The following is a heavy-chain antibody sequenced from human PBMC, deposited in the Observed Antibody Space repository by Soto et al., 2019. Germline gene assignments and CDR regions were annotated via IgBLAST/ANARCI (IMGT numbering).Heavy chain of an antibody. D-gene: IGHD5-12*01. CDR3: ATWLQRKHAHDI. CDR2: LYEVDCT. J-gene: IGHJ3*02. Sequence: GGSLRLSCAALVLTISGKKYVSWVRQAPWRGLEWVSGLYEVDCTYYADSVKGRFTISRDSSKTIVFIQMNSLGPEDTAVYYCATWLQRKHAHDIWGRGTTLTVSS. CDR1: VLTISGKKY. V-gene: IGHV3-53*01.